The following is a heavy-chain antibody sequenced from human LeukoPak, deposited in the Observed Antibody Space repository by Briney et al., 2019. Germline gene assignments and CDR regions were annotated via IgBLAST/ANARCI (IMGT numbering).Heavy chain of an antibody. Sequence: ASVKVSCKASGGTFSSYAISWVRQAPGQGLEWMGGIIPIFGTANYAQKFQGRVTITADESTSTAYMELSSLRSEDTAVYYCARPQRQIGYFSGGSCYSLFGTAMVRLPGHDAFDIWGQGTMVTVSS. CDR3: ARPQRQIGYFSGGSCYSLFGTAMVRLPGHDAFDI. CDR1: GGTFSSYA. J-gene: IGHJ3*02. D-gene: IGHD2-15*01. V-gene: IGHV1-69*01. CDR2: IIPIFGTA.